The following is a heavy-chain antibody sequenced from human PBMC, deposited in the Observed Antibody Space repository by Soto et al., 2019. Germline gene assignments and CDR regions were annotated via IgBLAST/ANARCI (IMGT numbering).Heavy chain of an antibody. CDR3: ARDQRRDHDLWSANSQGFEX. J-gene: IGHJ4*02. CDR1: GYTFNSNP. D-gene: IGHD3-3*01. V-gene: IGHV1-3*04. Sequence: ASMKVCCKASGYTFNSNPIHWVRQAPGQRLQWMGWINTFNGNTKSSQEFQGRIAFTREKSESTVYMELSSLRSEDTAVYYCARDQRRDHDLWSANSQGFEXWGQGSRVTVSX. CDR2: INTFNGNT.